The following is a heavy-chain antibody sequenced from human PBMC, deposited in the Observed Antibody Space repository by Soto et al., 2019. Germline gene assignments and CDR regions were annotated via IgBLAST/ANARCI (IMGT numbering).Heavy chain of an antibody. CDR2: INPSGGST. CDR1: GYTFTSYY. D-gene: IGHD4-17*01. Sequence: ASVKVSCKASGYTFTSYYMHWVRQAPGQGLEWMGIINPSGGSTSYAQKFQGRVTMTRDTSTSTVYMELSSLRSEDTAVYYCARGEATVTTQRAFDIWGQGTMVTVSS. CDR3: ARGEATVTTQRAFDI. V-gene: IGHV1-46*03. J-gene: IGHJ3*02.